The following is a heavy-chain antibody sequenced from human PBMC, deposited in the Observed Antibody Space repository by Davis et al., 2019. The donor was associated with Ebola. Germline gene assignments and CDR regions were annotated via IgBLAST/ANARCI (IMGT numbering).Heavy chain of an antibody. CDR2: ISAYNGNT. CDR3: ARSRVTMVRGNNWFDP. J-gene: IGHJ5*02. V-gene: IGHV1-18*01. Sequence: ASVKVSCKASGYTFTSYGISWVRQAPGQGLEWMGWISAYNGNTNYAQKLQGRVTMTTDTSTSTAYMELRSLRSDDTAVYYCARSRVTMVRGNNWFDPWGQGTLVTVSS. D-gene: IGHD3-10*01. CDR1: GYTFTSYG.